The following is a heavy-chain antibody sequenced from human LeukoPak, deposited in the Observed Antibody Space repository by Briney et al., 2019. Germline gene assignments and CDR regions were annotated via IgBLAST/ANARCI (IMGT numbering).Heavy chain of an antibody. CDR1: GGSIKNYY. J-gene: IGHJ4*02. CDR2: IYYSGST. D-gene: IGHD3-10*01. Sequence: AETLSLTCTVSGGSIKNYYWSWIRQPPGKGLEWIGSIYYSGSTYDNPSLKSRVTISIDTSKNQFSLKLSSVTAADTAVYYCARGGITMVRGIYFDYWGQGILVTVSS. CDR3: ARGGITMVRGIYFDY. V-gene: IGHV4-39*07.